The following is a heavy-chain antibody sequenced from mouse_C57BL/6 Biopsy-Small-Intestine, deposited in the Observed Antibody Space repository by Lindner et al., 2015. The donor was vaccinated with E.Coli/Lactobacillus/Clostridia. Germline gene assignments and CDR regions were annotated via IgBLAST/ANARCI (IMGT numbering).Heavy chain of an antibody. CDR1: GYSFTGYF. J-gene: IGHJ1*03. D-gene: IGHD4-1*01. CDR2: INPYNGDT. Sequence: VQLQESGPELVKPGDSVKISCKASGYSFTGYFMNWVMQSHGKSLEWIGRINPYNGDTFYNQKFKGKATLTVDKSSSTAHMELRSLTSEDSAVYYCARSTGTKRSTTVLTGTRYFDVWGTGTTVTVSS. CDR3: ARSTGTKRSTTVLTGTRYFDV. V-gene: IGHV1-20*01.